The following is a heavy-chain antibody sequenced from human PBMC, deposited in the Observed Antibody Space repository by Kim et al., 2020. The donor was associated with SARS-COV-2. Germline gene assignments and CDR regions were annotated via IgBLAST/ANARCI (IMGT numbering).Heavy chain of an antibody. Sequence: GGSLRLSCAASGFTFSSYHMHWVRQVTRKGLEWVAGINSAGATFYASSVKGRFTISRENAKNSLYLQMKSLTAGDTAVYYCTRAYDGAWIDYWGQGTLVTVSS. CDR2: INSAGAT. CDR3: TRAYDGAWIDY. D-gene: IGHD3-3*01. J-gene: IGHJ4*02. V-gene: IGHV3-13*04. CDR1: GFTFSSYH.